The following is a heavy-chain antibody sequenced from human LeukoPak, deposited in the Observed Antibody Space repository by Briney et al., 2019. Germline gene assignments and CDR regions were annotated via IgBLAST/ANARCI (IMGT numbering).Heavy chain of an antibody. Sequence: ASVKVSCKASGYTFTSYGISWVRQAPGQGLEWMGWISAYNGNTKYAQKFQGRVTMTTDTSTSTAYMELRSLTSDDTAVYYCARDEGYSSSHDAFDIWGQGTMVTVSS. CDR1: GYTFTSYG. CDR3: ARDEGYSSSHDAFDI. J-gene: IGHJ3*02. D-gene: IGHD6-13*01. V-gene: IGHV1-18*01. CDR2: ISAYNGNT.